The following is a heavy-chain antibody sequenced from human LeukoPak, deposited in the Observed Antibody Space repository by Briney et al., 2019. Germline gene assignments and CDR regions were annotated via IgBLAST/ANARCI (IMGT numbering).Heavy chain of an antibody. CDR2: IYSSGGT. D-gene: IGHD1-1*01. CDR1: GASISSHY. Sequence: PSETLSLTCTVFGASISSHYWRWIRQSPGKGLEWIGDIYSSGGTNYRASLDSRVTISLDTSKSQFSLNRRSVTAADTAVYYCARVSERRGWFDPRGQGTLVTVSS. CDR3: ARVSERRGWFDP. J-gene: IGHJ5*02. V-gene: IGHV4-59*11.